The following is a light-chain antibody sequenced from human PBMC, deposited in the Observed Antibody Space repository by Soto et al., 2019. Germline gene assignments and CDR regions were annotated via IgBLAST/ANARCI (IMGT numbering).Light chain of an antibody. CDR2: KAS. CDR3: QQRSNWPLT. CDR1: QTISSW. J-gene: IGKJ4*01. Sequence: DMQMTESHSTLSGSVGDRVTISCRASQTISSWLAWYQQKPGKAPKLLIYKASTLKSGVPSRFSGSGSGTDFTLTISSLEPEDFAVYYCQQRSNWPLTFGGGTKVDIK. V-gene: IGKV1-5*03.